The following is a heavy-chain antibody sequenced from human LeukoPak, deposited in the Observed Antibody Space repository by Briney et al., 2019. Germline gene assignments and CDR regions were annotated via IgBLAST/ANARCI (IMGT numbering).Heavy chain of an antibody. CDR2: IRSTAYGGTT. V-gene: IGHV3-49*04. Sequence: CLRLSPAASRVAPGEDTTSSVSDSPRGGVGSVCFIRSTAYGGTTEYAASVKGRFTISRDDSKSIAYLQMNSLTTEHTAVYYCTRDKGRILNTFGGVANYCGRGTLVTVSS. CDR3: TRDKGRILNTFGGVANY. D-gene: IGHD3-16*01. CDR1: RVAPGEDT. J-gene: IGHJ4*02.